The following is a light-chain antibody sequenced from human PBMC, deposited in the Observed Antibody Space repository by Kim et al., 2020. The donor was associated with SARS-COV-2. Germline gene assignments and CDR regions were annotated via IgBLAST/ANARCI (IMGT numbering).Light chain of an antibody. V-gene: IGLV3-21*04. J-gene: IGLJ2*01. CDR3: QVWDRSSDHVV. CDR2: YDS. Sequence: SYELTQPPSVSVAPGKTARINCGGNNIGSKSVHWYQQKPGQAPVLVIYYDSDRPSGIPERFSGSNSGNTATLTISRVEAGDEADYYCQVWDRSSDHVVFG. CDR1: NIGSKS.